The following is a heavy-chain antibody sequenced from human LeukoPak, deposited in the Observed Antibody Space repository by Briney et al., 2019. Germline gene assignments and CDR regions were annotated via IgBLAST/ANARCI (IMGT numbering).Heavy chain of an antibody. CDR1: GYTFTDYH. D-gene: IGHD5-24*01. CDR3: ARATPSTRWLQFRARLHFDY. J-gene: IGHJ4*02. CDR2: ISAYNGNT. V-gene: IGHV1-18*04. Sequence: GASVKVSCKAFGYTFTDYHMHWVRQAPGQGLEWMGWISAYNGNTNYAQKLQGRVTMTTDTSTSTAYMELRSLRSDDTAVYYCARATPSTRWLQFRARLHFDYWGQGTLVTVSS.